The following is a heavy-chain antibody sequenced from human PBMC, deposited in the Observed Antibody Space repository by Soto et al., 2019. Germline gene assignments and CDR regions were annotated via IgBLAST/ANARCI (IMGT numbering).Heavy chain of an antibody. J-gene: IGHJ4*02. CDR3: ARWGRPPRVRGQLDY. CDR1: GYTLINYY. V-gene: IGHV1-46*01. CDR2: INPSDATT. Sequence: GASVKVSCKASGYTLINYYMQWVRQAPGQGLEWMGIINPSDATTFYAQKFQGRVTMTRDTSTSTVSMELSSLRSEDTAVYYCARWGRPPRVRGQLDYWGQGTLVTVSS. D-gene: IGHD3-10*01.